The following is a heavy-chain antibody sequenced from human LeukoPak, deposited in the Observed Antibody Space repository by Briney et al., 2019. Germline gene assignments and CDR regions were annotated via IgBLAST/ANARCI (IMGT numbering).Heavy chain of an antibody. CDR1: GYTFTSYG. Sequence: ASVKVSCKASGYTFTSYGIAWVRQAPGQGLEWMGRISGYSGDTIYSQKLQGRVIMTTDTTTNTAYMELRSLRSDDTAVYYCAKDRHWLFLFDYWGQGTLVTVSS. V-gene: IGHV1-18*01. D-gene: IGHD3-9*01. J-gene: IGHJ4*02. CDR3: AKDRHWLFLFDY. CDR2: ISGYSGDT.